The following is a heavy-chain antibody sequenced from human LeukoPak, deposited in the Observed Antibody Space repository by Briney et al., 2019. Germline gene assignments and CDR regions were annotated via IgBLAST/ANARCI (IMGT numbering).Heavy chain of an antibody. J-gene: IGHJ4*02. Sequence: PSETLSLTCSVSGDSISTYYWSWLRQSPGKGLEWIGYIYHSGNTNYNPSLKSRVTISADTSNNQFSLRLSSVTAADTAVYYCATGYSSAWYYFDYWGQGTLVTVSS. CDR1: GDSISTYY. V-gene: IGHV4-59*01. CDR2: IYHSGNT. CDR3: ATGYSSAWYYFDY. D-gene: IGHD2-15*01.